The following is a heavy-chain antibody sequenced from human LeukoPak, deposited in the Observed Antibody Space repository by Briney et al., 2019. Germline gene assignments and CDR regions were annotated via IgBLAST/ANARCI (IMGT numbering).Heavy chain of an antibody. Sequence: GGSLRLSCAASGFTFSSYAMHWVRQAPGKGLEWVAVISYDGSNKYYADSVKGRFTISRDNSKNTLYLQMNSLRAEDTAVYYCARASWFGEYGYWGQGTLVTVSS. V-gene: IGHV3-30-3*01. CDR1: GFTFSSYA. J-gene: IGHJ4*02. CDR2: ISYDGSNK. D-gene: IGHD3-10*01. CDR3: ARASWFGEYGY.